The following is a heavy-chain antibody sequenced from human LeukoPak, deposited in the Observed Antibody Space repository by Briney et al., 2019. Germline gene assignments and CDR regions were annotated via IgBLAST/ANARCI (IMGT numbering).Heavy chain of an antibody. D-gene: IGHD2-2*01. Sequence: ASVKVSCKASGYSFTSYAMHWVRQAPGQRLEWMGWINAGNGNTKYSQKFQGRVTMTEDTSTDTAYMELSSLRSEDTAVYYCATGGNIVVVPAANQNFDYWGQGTLVTVSS. CDR2: INAGNGNT. V-gene: IGHV1-3*01. CDR3: ATGGNIVVVPAANQNFDY. J-gene: IGHJ4*02. CDR1: GYSFTSYA.